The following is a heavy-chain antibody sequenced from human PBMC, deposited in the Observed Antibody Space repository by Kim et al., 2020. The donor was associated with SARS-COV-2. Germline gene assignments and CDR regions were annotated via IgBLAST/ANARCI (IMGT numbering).Heavy chain of an antibody. CDR1: GGSFSGYY. CDR3: ARNRAAGGYFDY. CDR2: INHSGST. J-gene: IGHJ4*02. D-gene: IGHD6-13*01. V-gene: IGHV4-34*01. Sequence: SETLSLTCAVYGGSFSGYYWSWIRQPPGKGLEWIGEINHSGSTNYNPSLKSRVTISVDTSKNQFSLKLSSVTAADTAVYYCARNRAAGGYFDYWGQGTLVTVSS.